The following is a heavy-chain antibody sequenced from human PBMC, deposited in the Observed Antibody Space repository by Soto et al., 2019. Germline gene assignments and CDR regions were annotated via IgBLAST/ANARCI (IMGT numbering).Heavy chain of an antibody. V-gene: IGHV3-23*01. D-gene: IGHD5-12*01. Sequence: GGSLRLSCAASGFTFSSYAMSWVRQAPGKGLEWVSAISGSGGSTYYADSVKGRFTISRDNSKNTLYLQMNSLRAEDTAVYYCASDRGYSGYDFGGGFDCWGQETLVAVGS. CDR3: ASDRGYSGYDFGGGFDC. CDR1: GFTFSSYA. J-gene: IGHJ4*02. CDR2: ISGSGGST.